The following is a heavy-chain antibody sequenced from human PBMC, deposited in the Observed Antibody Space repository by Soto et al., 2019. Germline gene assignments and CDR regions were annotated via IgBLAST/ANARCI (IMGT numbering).Heavy chain of an antibody. CDR3: AGGRYGDY. J-gene: IGHJ4*02. CDR1: GYIFTTYG. CDR2: ISAHNGNT. V-gene: IGHV1-18*01. D-gene: IGHD1-1*01. Sequence: QVHLVQSGAEVKKPGASVKVSCKGSGYIFTTYGITWVRQAPGQGLEWMGWISAHNGNTNYAQKFQGRVTVTRDTSTSTAYMELRNLRSDDTAVYYCAGGRYGDYWGQGALVTVSS.